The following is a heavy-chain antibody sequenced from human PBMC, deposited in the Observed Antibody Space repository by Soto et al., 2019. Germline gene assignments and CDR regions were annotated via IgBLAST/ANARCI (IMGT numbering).Heavy chain of an antibody. CDR3: ATGQQVRMADI. D-gene: IGHD6-13*01. Sequence: QVQLLESGGGLVRPGGSLRLSCAASGFTVSAYYMACIRQAPGKGPEWISYISGDSRSTNFADSVKGRFTITRDNAKSSLYLQMNSLRGEETAVYFCATGQQVRMADIWGQGTMVTVSS. CDR1: GFTVSAYY. CDR2: ISGDSRST. J-gene: IGHJ3*02. V-gene: IGHV3-11*03.